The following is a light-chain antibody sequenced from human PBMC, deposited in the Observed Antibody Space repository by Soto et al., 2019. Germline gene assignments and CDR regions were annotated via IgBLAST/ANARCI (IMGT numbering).Light chain of an antibody. Sequence: QSVLTQPPSVSGAPGQRVTISCTASSSNIGAGYDEHWYQQLPGTAPKLLIYGNTNRPSGVPDRFSGSKSGTSASLAITGLQAEDEADYYCQSYDSSLSAWVFGGGTKVTVL. J-gene: IGLJ3*02. CDR2: GNT. CDR1: SSNIGAGYD. V-gene: IGLV1-40*01. CDR3: QSYDSSLSAWV.